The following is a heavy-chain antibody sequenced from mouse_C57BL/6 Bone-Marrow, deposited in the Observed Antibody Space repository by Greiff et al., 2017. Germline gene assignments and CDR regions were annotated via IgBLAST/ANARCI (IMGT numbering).Heavy chain of an antibody. V-gene: IGHV1-81*01. Sequence: QVQLQQSGAELARPGASVKLSCKASGYTFTSYGISWVQQRTGQGLEWIGDIYPRSGNTYYNEKFKGKATLTADKAYSTAYMELRNLTSEDSAVYVSARCGWVYYFDYWGQGTTLTVSS. D-gene: IGHD1-1*02. CDR1: GYTFTSYG. J-gene: IGHJ2*01. CDR2: IYPRSGNT. CDR3: ARCGWVYYFDY.